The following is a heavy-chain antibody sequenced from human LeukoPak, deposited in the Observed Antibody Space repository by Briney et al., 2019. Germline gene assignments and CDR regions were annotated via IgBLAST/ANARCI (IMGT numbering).Heavy chain of an antibody. J-gene: IGHJ6*02. CDR3: ARFGGRLRFLEWLPGRYYYGMDV. V-gene: IGHV1-8*01. D-gene: IGHD3-3*01. Sequence: ASVKVSCKASGYTLTGHYIHWVRQATGQGLEWMGWMNPNSGNTGYAQKFQGRVTMTRNTSISTAYMELSSLRSEDTAVYYCARFGGRLRFLEWLPGRYYYGMDVWGQGTTVTVSS. CDR2: MNPNSGNT. CDR1: GYTLTGHY.